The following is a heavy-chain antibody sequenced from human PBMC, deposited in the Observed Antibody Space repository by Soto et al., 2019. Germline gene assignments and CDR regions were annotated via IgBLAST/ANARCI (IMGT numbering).Heavy chain of an antibody. CDR1: GGTFSSYA. CDR3: ARGHGESTIPPPH. D-gene: IGHD3-10*01. Sequence: QVQLVQSGAEVKKPGSSVKVSCKASGGTFSSYAISWVRQAPGQGLEWMGGIIPIFGTANYAQKSQGRVSIPAHVPTRTAYMALRSQISEHTAVYFCARGHGESTIPPPHWRQGTLVPV. V-gene: IGHV1-69*12. CDR2: IIPIFGTA. J-gene: IGHJ1*01.